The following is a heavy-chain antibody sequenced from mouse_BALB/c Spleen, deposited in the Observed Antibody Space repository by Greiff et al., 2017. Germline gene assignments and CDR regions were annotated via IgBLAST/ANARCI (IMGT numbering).Heavy chain of an antibody. D-gene: IGHD1-1*01. Sequence: EVKLMESGGDLVKPGGSLKLSCAASGFTFSSYGMSWVRQTPDKRLEWVATISSGGSYTYYPDSVKGRFTISRDNAKNTLYLQMSSLKSEDTAMYYCAKNYGTQLRGAMDYWGQGTSVTVSS. CDR1: GFTFSSYG. J-gene: IGHJ4*01. CDR3: AKNYGTQLRGAMDY. V-gene: IGHV5-6*01. CDR2: ISSGGSYT.